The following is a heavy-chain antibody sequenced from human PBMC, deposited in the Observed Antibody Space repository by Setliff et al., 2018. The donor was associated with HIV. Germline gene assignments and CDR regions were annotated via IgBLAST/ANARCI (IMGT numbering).Heavy chain of an antibody. J-gene: IGHJ4*02. CDR2: ISSSTSYI. V-gene: IGHV3-21*01. CDR3: ARDFMATTNGFDY. Sequence: GGSLRLSCAASRFIFSSYSMNWVRQAPGKGLEWVSSISSSTSYIFCADSVKGRFTISRDNAKNSLYLQMDSLRAEDTAVYYCARDFMATTNGFDYWGQGTLVTVSS. CDR1: RFIFSSYS. D-gene: IGHD5-12*01.